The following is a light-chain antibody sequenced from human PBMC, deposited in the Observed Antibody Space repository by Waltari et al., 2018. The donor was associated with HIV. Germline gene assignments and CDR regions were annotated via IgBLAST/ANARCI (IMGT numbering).Light chain of an antibody. CDR2: WAT. J-gene: IGKJ1*01. Sequence: VMNQSPRYLPVTFGEPASISCASNESVRHENGIKYLDWYLQRPGPPPQLLFQWATSRAFGYPTRFGGRASDTNFPLTISRVETGDVGLYYCMQTLPLPWTFRQGTTV. CDR1: ESVRHENGIKY. CDR3: MQTLPLPWT. V-gene: IGKV2-28*01.